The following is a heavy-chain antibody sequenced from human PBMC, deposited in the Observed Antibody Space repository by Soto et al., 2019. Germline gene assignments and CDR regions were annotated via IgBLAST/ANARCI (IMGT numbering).Heavy chain of an antibody. CDR1: GFTFSSYG. Sequence: QVQLVESGGGVVQPGRSLRLSCAASGFTFSSYGMHWVRQAPGKGLEWVAVISYDGSNKYYADSVKGRFTISRDNSKNTLYLQMNSLRAEDTAVYYCAKDRQWLVSKYYYGMDVWGLGTTVTVSS. V-gene: IGHV3-30*18. CDR3: AKDRQWLVSKYYYGMDV. CDR2: ISYDGSNK. J-gene: IGHJ6*02. D-gene: IGHD6-19*01.